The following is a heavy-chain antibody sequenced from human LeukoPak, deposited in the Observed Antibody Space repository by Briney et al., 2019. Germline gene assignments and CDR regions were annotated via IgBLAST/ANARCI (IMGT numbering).Heavy chain of an antibody. Sequence: SVKVSCKASGGTFSSYAISWVRQAPGQGLEWMGRIIPIFGTANYAQKFQGRVTITTDESTSTAYMELSSLRSEDTAVYYCASFGKRYCSSTSCLDYWGQGTLVTVSS. CDR2: IIPIFGTA. CDR3: ASFGKRYCSSTSCLDY. V-gene: IGHV1-69*05. CDR1: GGTFSSYA. J-gene: IGHJ4*02. D-gene: IGHD2-2*01.